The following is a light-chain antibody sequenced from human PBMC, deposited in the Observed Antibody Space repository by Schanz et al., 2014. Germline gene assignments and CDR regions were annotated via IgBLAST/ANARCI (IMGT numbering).Light chain of an antibody. V-gene: IGLV2-14*02. J-gene: IGLJ3*02. CDR3: SSYTSSDNLV. CDR1: SSDVGSYNL. CDR2: EGS. Sequence: QSALTQPASVSGSPGQSITISCTGTSSDVGSYNLVSWYQHHPGKAPKLMIYEGSKRPSGVSNRFSGSGSGNTASLTISGLQAEDEADYYCSSYTSSDNLVFGGGTKFTVL.